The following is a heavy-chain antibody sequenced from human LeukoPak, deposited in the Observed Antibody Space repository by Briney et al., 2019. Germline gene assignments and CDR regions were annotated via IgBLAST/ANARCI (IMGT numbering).Heavy chain of an antibody. J-gene: IGHJ3*02. V-gene: IGHV4-39*01. D-gene: IGHD4-17*01. CDR1: GGSISSSSYY. CDR3: ARQRLHRGDYIPATFDI. Sequence: SETLSLTCTVSGGSISSSSYYWGWIRQPPGKGLEWIGSIYYSGSTYNSPSLKSRVTISVDMSKNQFSLKLSSVTAADTALYYCARQRLHRGDYIPATFDIWGQGTMVTVSS. CDR2: IYYSGST.